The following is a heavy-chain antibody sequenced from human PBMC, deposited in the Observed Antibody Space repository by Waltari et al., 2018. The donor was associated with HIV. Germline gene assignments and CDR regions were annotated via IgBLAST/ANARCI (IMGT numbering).Heavy chain of an antibody. D-gene: IGHD5-18*01. CDR1: GFTFDDYA. J-gene: IGHJ3*02. CDR2: ISWNSGSI. CDR3: AKDQGYSYGSDAFDI. V-gene: IGHV3-9*01. Sequence: EVQLVESGGGLVQPGRSLRLSYAASGFTFDDYAMHWVRQAPGKGLEWVSGISWNSGSIGYADSVKGRFTISRDNAKNSLYLQMNSLRAEDTALYYCAKDQGYSYGSDAFDIWGQGTMVTVSS.